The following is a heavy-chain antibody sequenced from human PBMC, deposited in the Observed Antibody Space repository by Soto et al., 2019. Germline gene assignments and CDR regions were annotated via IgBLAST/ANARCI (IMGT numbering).Heavy chain of an antibody. V-gene: IGHV4-4*02. J-gene: IGHJ4*02. D-gene: IGHD2-15*01. CDR3: ARGFGIVVVVAATHCFDY. CDR1: GGSISSSNW. CDR2: IYHSGST. Sequence: SETLSLTCAVSGGSISSSNWWSWVRQPPGKGLEWIGEIYHSGSTNYNPSLKSRVTISVDKSKNQFSLKLSSVTAADTAVYYCARGFGIVVVVAATHCFDYWGQGTLVTVSS.